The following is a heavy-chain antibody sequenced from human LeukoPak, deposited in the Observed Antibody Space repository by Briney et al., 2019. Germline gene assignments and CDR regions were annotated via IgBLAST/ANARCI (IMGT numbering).Heavy chain of an antibody. J-gene: IGHJ6*02. CDR1: GGTFSSYA. D-gene: IGHD3-9*01. CDR2: IIPILGIA. V-gene: IGHV1-69*04. CDR3: ATAHKGAYDILTGYPSLYYYYGMDV. Sequence: VASVKASCKASGGTFSSYAISWVRQAPGQGLEWVGRIIPILGIANYAQKFQGRVAITADKSTSTAYMELSSLRSEDTAVYYCATAHKGAYDILTGYPSLYYYYGMDVWGQGTTVTVSS.